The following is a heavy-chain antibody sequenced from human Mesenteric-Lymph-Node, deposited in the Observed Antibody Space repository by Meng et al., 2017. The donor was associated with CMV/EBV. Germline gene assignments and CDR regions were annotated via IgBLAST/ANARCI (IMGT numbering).Heavy chain of an antibody. CDR1: GFTFNNYA. CDR2: ISYDGSNK. V-gene: IGHV3-30-3*01. Sequence: GESLKISCAASGFTFNNYAMHWVRQAPGKGLEWVAVISYDGSNKYYADSVKGRFTISRDNSKNTLYLQMNSLRAEDTAVYYCARDSWRSGYYPGYGMDVWGQGTTVT. J-gene: IGHJ6*02. D-gene: IGHD3-22*01. CDR3: ARDSWRSGYYPGYGMDV.